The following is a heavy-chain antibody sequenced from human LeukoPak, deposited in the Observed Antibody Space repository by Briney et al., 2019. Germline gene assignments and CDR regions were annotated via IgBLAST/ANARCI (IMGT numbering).Heavy chain of an antibody. CDR2: IKSKSDGGTT. CDR3: TTDRDTVATSFDN. Sequence: GGSLRLSCAASGFTFSNAWQSWVRQAPGKGVGWVGRIKSKSDGGTTDYAAPVKGRFTISRDDSKNTLYLQMNNLQNEDTALYYCTTDRDTVATSFDNWGQGSPVTVSS. V-gene: IGHV3-15*01. CDR1: GFTFSNAW. D-gene: IGHD5-12*01. J-gene: IGHJ4*02.